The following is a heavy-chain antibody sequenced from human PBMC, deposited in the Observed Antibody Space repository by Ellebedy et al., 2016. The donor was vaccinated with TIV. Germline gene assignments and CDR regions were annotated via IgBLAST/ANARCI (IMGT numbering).Heavy chain of an antibody. V-gene: IGHV3-23*01. Sequence: GESLKISCAASGFTFSSYAMSWVRQAPGKGLEWVSIISGTGGSTNYADSVKGRFTISRDNSKNTLYLQMNSLRAEDTAVYYCAKDSGRSGWYFDLWGRGTLVTVSS. CDR2: ISGTGGST. CDR3: AKDSGRSGWYFDL. J-gene: IGHJ2*01. D-gene: IGHD3-10*01. CDR1: GFTFSSYA.